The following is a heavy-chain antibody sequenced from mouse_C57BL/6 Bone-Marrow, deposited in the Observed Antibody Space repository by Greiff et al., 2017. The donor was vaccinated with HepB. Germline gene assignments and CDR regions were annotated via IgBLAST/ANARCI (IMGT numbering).Heavy chain of an antibody. CDR2: ISGGGGNT. CDR3: ARRCFAY. J-gene: IGHJ3*01. CDR1: GFTFSSYT. V-gene: IGHV5-9*01. Sequence: DVMLVESGGGLVKPGGSLKLSCAASGFTFSSYTMSWVRQTPEKRLEWVATISGGGGNTYYPDSVKGRFTISRDNAKNTLYLQMSSLRSEDTALYYCARRCFAYWGQGTLVTVSA.